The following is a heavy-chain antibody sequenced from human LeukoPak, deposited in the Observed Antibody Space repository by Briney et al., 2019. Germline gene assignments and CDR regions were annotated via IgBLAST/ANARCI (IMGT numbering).Heavy chain of an antibody. CDR3: ARAGDYYDSSGPEAFDI. Sequence: PSQTLSLTCTVSGGSISSGGYYWSWIRQHPGKGLEWIGYIYYSGSTYYNPSLKSRVTISVDTSKNQFSLKLSSETAADTAVYYCARAGDYYDSSGPEAFDIWGQGTMVTVSS. V-gene: IGHV4-31*03. CDR2: IYYSGST. J-gene: IGHJ3*02. D-gene: IGHD3-22*01. CDR1: GGSISSGGYY.